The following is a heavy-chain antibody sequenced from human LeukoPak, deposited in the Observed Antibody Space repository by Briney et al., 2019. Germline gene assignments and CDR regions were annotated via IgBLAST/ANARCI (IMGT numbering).Heavy chain of an antibody. Sequence: ASVTVSCKASGYSFTRYFIHWVRQAPGQGLEWMGIIIPSDGSTSYAQKFQGRVTMTRDTSTSTVYMELSSLRSDDTAVYYCARPIAVAQYDYWGQGTLVTVSS. J-gene: IGHJ4*02. D-gene: IGHD6-19*01. V-gene: IGHV1-46*01. CDR2: IIPSDGST. CDR1: GYSFTRYF. CDR3: ARPIAVAQYDY.